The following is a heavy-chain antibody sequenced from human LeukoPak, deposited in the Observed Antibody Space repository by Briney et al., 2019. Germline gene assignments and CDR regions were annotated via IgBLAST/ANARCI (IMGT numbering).Heavy chain of an antibody. Sequence: GESLKISCKGSGYSFTSYWIGWVRQMPGKGLERMGIIYPGDSDTRYSPSFRGQVTISADKSISTAYLQWSSLKASDTAIYYCARGDAALVSYYFDYWGQGTLVTVSS. CDR3: ARGDAALVSYYFDY. CDR1: GYSFTSYW. V-gene: IGHV5-51*01. CDR2: IYPGDSDT. D-gene: IGHD5-18*01. J-gene: IGHJ4*02.